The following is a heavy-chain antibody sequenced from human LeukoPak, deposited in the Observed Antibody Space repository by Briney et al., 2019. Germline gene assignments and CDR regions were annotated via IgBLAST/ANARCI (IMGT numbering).Heavy chain of an antibody. CDR1: GGSISSSSYY. D-gene: IGHD4-23*01. Sequence: SETLSLTCTVSGGSISSSSYYWGWIRQPPGKGLEWIGSIYYSGSTYYNPSLKSRVTISVDTSKNQFSLKLSSVTAADTAVYYCARDDRGVRWPDAFDIWGQGTMVTVSS. CDR3: ARDDRGVRWPDAFDI. V-gene: IGHV4-39*07. J-gene: IGHJ3*02. CDR2: IYYSGST.